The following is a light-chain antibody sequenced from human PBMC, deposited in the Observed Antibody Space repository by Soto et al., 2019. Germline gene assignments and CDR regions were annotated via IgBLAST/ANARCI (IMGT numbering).Light chain of an antibody. CDR1: SSDVGGYNY. CDR2: DVS. V-gene: IGLV2-14*01. CDR3: SSYTTSNTRQIV. J-gene: IGLJ1*01. Sequence: QSLLTQPSSVSGSPGQSITISCPGTSSDVGGYNYVSWYQQHPGKAPKFIIYDVSNRPSGVSNRFSGSKSGNTASLTISGLQAEDEADYYCSSYTTSNTRQIVFGTGTRSPS.